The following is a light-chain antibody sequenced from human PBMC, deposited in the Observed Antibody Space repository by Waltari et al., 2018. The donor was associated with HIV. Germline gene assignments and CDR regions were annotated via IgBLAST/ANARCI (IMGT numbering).Light chain of an antibody. V-gene: IGLV3-1*01. J-gene: IGLJ2*01. Sequence: SYELTQPPSVSVSPGQTASITCSGDKLGDKYACWYQQKPGQSPVLVIYQDSKRPSGILERFSGSNSGNPATLTISGTQAMDEADYYCQAWDSSVVFGGGTKLTVL. CDR2: QDS. CDR1: KLGDKY. CDR3: QAWDSSVV.